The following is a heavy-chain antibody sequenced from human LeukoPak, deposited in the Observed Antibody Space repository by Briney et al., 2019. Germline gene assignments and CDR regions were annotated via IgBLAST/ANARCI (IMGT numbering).Heavy chain of an antibody. Sequence: PSETLSLTCAVYGGSFSGYYWSWIRQPPGKGLEWIGEINHSGSTNYNPSLKSRVTISVDTSKNQFSLKLSSVTAADTAVYYRARGFGGYSGYYLITKKFDYWGQGTLVTVSS. J-gene: IGHJ4*02. CDR3: ARGFGGYSGYYLITKKFDY. CDR2: INHSGST. D-gene: IGHD5-12*01. CDR1: GGSFSGYY. V-gene: IGHV4-34*01.